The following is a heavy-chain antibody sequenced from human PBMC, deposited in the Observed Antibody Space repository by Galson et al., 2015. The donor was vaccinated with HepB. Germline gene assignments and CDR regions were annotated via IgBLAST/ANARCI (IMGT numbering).Heavy chain of an antibody. V-gene: IGHV3-33*01. J-gene: IGHJ4*02. CDR2: IWYDGNNK. CDR1: GFTFSSYG. D-gene: IGHD3-3*01. Sequence: SLRLSCAASGFTFSSYGMHWVRQAPGKGLEVVAVIWYDGNNKYYADSVKGRFTISRDNSKNTLYLQMNSLRAEDTAVYYCARADDFWSGYYTCDYWGQGTLVTVSS. CDR3: ARADDFWSGYYTCDY.